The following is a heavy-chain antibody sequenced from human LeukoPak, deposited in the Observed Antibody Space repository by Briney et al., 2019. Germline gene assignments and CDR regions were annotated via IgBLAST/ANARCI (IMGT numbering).Heavy chain of an antibody. J-gene: IGHJ5*02. D-gene: IGHD3-3*02. CDR2: ISGSGGNT. CDR1: GFTFSSYA. Sequence: PGGSLRLSCAASGFTFSSYAMSWVRQAPGKGLEWVSAISGSGGNTYYADSVKGRFTISRDNSKNTLYLQMNSLRAEDTAVYYCQGGTFFRNFDPWGQGTLVTVSS. V-gene: IGHV3-23*01. CDR3: QGGTFFRNFDP.